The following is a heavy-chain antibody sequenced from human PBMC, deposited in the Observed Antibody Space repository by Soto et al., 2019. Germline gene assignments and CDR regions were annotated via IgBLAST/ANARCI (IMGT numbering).Heavy chain of an antibody. J-gene: IGHJ4*02. D-gene: IGHD3-3*01. CDR2: FDPEDGET. Sequence: ASVKVSCKVSGYTLTELSMHWVRQAPGKGLEWMGGFDPEDGETIYAQKFQGRVTMTEDTSTDTAYMELSSLRSEDTAVYYCATPKTNRGTVLRFLGEAKLGPEFDYWGQGTLVTVSS. CDR1: GYTLTELS. V-gene: IGHV1-24*01. CDR3: ATPKTNRGTVLRFLGEAKLGPEFDY.